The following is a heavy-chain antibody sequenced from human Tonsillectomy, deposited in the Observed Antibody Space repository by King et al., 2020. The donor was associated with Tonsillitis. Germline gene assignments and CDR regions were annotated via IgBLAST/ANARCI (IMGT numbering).Heavy chain of an antibody. CDR2: ISAYNGNT. CDR3: ARELSGDGYDKFLDS. Sequence: SWERQAPGQGLEWMGWISAYNGNTNYAQKLQGRVTMTTDTSTSTAYMELMSLRSDDTAVYYCARELSGDGYDKFLDSWGQGPLVTLSS. D-gene: IGHD5-24*01. J-gene: IGHJ4*02. V-gene: IGHV1-18*01.